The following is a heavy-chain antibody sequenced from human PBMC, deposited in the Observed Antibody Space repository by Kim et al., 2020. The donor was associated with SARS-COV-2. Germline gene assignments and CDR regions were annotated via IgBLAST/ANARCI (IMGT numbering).Heavy chain of an antibody. D-gene: IGHD5-18*01. CDR2: ISGSGVST. CDR3: AKGYSYGYWFDY. V-gene: IGHV3-23*01. Sequence: GGSLRLSCADSGFTFSSYAMSWVRQAPGKGLEWVSGISGSGVSTYYADSVKGRFTISRDNSKSTLYLQMNSLRAEDTAVYYCAKGYSYGYWFDYWGQGTLVTVSS. J-gene: IGHJ4*02. CDR1: GFTFSSYA.